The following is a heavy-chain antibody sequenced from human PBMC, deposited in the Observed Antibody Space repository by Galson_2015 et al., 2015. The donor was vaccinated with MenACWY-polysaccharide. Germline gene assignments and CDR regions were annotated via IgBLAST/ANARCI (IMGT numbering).Heavy chain of an antibody. D-gene: IGHD4-17*01. J-gene: IGHJ2*01. CDR1: GGSITRGTSS. Sequence: LSLTCSVSGGSITRGTSSWSWIRQIAGKGLEWIGRIYGSGITNHNASLKNRLTISIDTSKNQFSLKLSSVTAADTALYYCAREGLGPRDYVLFFGLWGRGPL. CDR2: IYGSGIT. CDR3: AREGLGPRDYVLFFGL. V-gene: IGHV4-61*02.